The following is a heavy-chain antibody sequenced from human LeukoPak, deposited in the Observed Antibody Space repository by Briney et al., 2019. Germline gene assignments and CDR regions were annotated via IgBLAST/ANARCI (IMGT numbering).Heavy chain of an antibody. CDR1: GGSISSYY. V-gene: IGHV4-59*01. Sequence: SETLSLTCTVSGGSISSYYWSWIRQPPGKGLEWIGYIYYSGSTNYNPSLKSRVTISVDTSKNQFSLKLSSVTAADTAVYYCVRDRSGDDAFDIWGQGTMVTVSS. CDR2: IYYSGST. D-gene: IGHD1-26*01. J-gene: IGHJ3*02. CDR3: VRDRSGDDAFDI.